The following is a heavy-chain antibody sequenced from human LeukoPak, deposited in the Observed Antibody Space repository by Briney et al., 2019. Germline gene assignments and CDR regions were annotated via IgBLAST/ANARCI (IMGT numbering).Heavy chain of an antibody. CDR1: GFTFSSYW. J-gene: IGHJ6*04. CDR2: INSDGSST. D-gene: IGHD3-10*01. Sequence: GGSLRLSCAESGFTFSSYWMHWVRQAPGEGLVWVSRINSDGSSTSYADSVKGRFTISRDNAKNTLYLQMNSLRAEDTAVYYCARESEYYGSGSLQRYYYYGMDVWGKGTTVTVSS. CDR3: ARESEYYGSGSLQRYYYYGMDV. V-gene: IGHV3-74*01.